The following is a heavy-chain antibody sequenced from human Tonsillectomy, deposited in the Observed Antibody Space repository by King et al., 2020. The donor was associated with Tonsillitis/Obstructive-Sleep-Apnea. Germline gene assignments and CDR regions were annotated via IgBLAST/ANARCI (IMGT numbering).Heavy chain of an antibody. Sequence: VQLVESGGGLVQPGGSLRLSCAASGFTFSSYWMHWVRHAPGKGLVWVSRINSDGSSTSYADSVKGRFTISRDNAKNTLYLQMNSLRAEDTAVYYCARGGGYLAPFDYWGQGTLVTVSS. V-gene: IGHV3-74*01. CDR1: GFTFSSYW. J-gene: IGHJ4*02. CDR3: ARGGGYLAPFDY. D-gene: IGHD3-22*01. CDR2: INSDGSST.